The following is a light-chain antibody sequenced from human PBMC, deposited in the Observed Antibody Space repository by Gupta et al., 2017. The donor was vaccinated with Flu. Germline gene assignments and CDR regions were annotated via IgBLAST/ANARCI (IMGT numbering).Light chain of an antibody. CDR1: ALSKKY. CDR3: QSTDSSTSYKV. Sequence: TATITCSGDALSKKYAYWYQQKPGQAPILVIYKDHERASGVPERFSGSNSGTTVTLTISGVQAEDEADYYCQSTDSSTSYKVFGTGTRVTVL. J-gene: IGLJ1*01. CDR2: KDH. V-gene: IGLV3-25*03.